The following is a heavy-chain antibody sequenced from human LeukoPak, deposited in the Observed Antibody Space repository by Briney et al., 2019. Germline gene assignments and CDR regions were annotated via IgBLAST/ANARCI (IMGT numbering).Heavy chain of an antibody. CDR3: ASEDAYSVHL. Sequence: PGVSLRLSCAASGLSVSNTYMSWVRQAPGKGLEWISVLYYGGDTFYADSVKGRFTISSDKSKNTLYLQMNSLRPDDTAVYYCASEDAYSVHLWGQGTMVTVSS. V-gene: IGHV3-66*02. CDR2: LYYGGDT. D-gene: IGHD2-21*01. CDR1: GLSVSNTY. J-gene: IGHJ3*01.